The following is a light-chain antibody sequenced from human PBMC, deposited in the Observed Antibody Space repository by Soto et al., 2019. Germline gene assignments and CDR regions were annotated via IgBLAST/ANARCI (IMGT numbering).Light chain of an antibody. V-gene: IGLV2-23*02. CDR2: EVS. CDR1: SRDVGSYNL. CDR3: RSYAGSNWV. Sequence: QSALTQPASVSGSPGQSITISCTGTSRDVGSYNLVSWYQQHPGKTPKLMIYEVSKRPSGVSTRFSGSKSGNTASLTIFGLQAEDEADYYCRSYAGSNWVFGGGTKLTVL. J-gene: IGLJ3*02.